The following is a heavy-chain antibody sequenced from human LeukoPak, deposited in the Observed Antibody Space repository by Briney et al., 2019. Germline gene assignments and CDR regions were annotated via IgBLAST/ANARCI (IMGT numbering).Heavy chain of an antibody. D-gene: IGHD1-7*01. Sequence: VGSLRLSCAASGFTFSSSWMTWVRQTPGKGLEWVANIKYDSSQKDYVDSVRGRFTISRDNAKNALYLQMNTLRVEDTAMYYCTRNREWNLWDYWGQGTLVTVSS. CDR1: GFTFSSSW. CDR2: IKYDSSQK. J-gene: IGHJ4*02. CDR3: TRNREWNLWDY. V-gene: IGHV3-7*01.